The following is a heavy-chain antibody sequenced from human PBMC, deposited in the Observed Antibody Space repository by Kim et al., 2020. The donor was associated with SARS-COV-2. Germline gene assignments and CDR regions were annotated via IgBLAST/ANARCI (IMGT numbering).Heavy chain of an antibody. V-gene: IGHV3-23*01. CDR2: ISGSGGST. D-gene: IGHD6-19*01. Sequence: GGSLRLSCAASGFTFSSYAMSWVRQAPGKGLEWVSAISGSGGSTYYADSVKGRFTISRDNSKNTLYLQMNSLRAEDTAVYYCAKSEAQQWLVWERRVDYWGQGTLVTVSS. CDR3: AKSEAQQWLVWERRVDY. CDR1: GFTFSSYA. J-gene: IGHJ4*02.